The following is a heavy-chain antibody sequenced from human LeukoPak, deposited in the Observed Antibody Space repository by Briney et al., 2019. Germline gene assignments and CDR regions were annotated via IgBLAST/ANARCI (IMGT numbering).Heavy chain of an antibody. V-gene: IGHV3-11*01. D-gene: IGHD2-2*02. Sequence: GGSLRLSCAASGFTFSDYYMSRIRQAPGKGLEWVSYISSSGSTIYYADSVKGRFTISRGNAKNSLYLQMNSLRAEDTAVYCCARDHYCSSTSCYILNWFDPWGQGTLVTVSS. CDR2: ISSSGSTI. CDR1: GFTFSDYY. CDR3: ARDHYCSSTSCYILNWFDP. J-gene: IGHJ5*02.